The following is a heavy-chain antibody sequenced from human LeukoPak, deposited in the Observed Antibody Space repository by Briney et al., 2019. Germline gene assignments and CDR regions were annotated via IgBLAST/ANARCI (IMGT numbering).Heavy chain of an antibody. CDR1: GFTFSSYS. CDR3: ARELNDYVWGSYRTFDY. J-gene: IGHJ4*02. Sequence: GGSLRLSCAASGFTFSSYSMNWVRQAPGKGLEWVSYISSSGSTIYYADSVKGRFTISRDNAKNSLYLQMNSLRAEDTAVYYCARELNDYVWGSYRTFDYWGQGTLVTVSS. CDR2: ISSSGSTI. V-gene: IGHV3-48*04. D-gene: IGHD3-16*02.